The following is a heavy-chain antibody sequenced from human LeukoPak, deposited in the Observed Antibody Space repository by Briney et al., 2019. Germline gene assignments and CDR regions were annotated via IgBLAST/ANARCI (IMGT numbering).Heavy chain of an antibody. V-gene: IGHV3-15*01. D-gene: IGHD3-22*01. Sequence: GGSLRLSCAASGFTFSNAWMSWVRQAPGKGLEWVGRIKSKTDGGTTDYAAPVKGRFTISRDDSKNTLYLQMNSLRAEDTAVYYCAKGPRITMIVVEGPEYFQHWGQGTLVTVSS. J-gene: IGHJ1*01. CDR3: AKGPRITMIVVEGPEYFQH. CDR1: GFTFSNAW. CDR2: IKSKTDGGTT.